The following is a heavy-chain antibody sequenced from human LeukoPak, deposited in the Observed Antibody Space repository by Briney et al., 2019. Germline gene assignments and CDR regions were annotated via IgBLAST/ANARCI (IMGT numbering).Heavy chain of an antibody. CDR3: ARVVTWFDP. Sequence: GGSLRLSCAASGFTFSSFWMSWVRQAPGKGLEGVAHIKEDGSKQSYVDSVKGRFTISRNNAKNSVYLQMNSLRAEDTAVYYCARVVTWFDPWGQGSLVTVSS. V-gene: IGHV3-7*04. CDR2: IKEDGSKQ. CDR1: GFTFSSFW. J-gene: IGHJ5*02.